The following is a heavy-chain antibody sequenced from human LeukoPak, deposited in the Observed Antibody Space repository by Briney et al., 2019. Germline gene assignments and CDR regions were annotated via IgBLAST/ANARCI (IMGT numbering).Heavy chain of an antibody. CDR3: ARVGRRMVRGVIITFYFDY. Sequence: GGSQRLSCAASGFTFSSYEMNWVRQAPGKGLEWVSYISSSGSTIYYADSVKGRFTISRDNAKNSLYLQMNSLRAEDTAVYYCARVGRRMVRGVIITFYFDYWGQGTLVTVSS. CDR2: ISSSGSTI. CDR1: GFTFSSYE. V-gene: IGHV3-48*03. J-gene: IGHJ4*02. D-gene: IGHD3-10*01.